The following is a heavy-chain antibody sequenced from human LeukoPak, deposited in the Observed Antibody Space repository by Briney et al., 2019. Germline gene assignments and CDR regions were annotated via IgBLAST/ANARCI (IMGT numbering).Heavy chain of an antibody. V-gene: IGHV4-39*07. D-gene: IGHD4-17*01. J-gene: IGHJ5*02. CDR3: ARERTTVTLGGWFDP. Sequence: SETLSLTCTVSGGSISSGSYYWSWIRQPPGKGLEWIGSIYHSGSTYYNPSLKSRVTISVDTSKNQFSLKLSSVTAADTAVYYCARERTTVTLGGWFDPWGQGTLVTVSS. CDR1: GGSISSGSYY. CDR2: IYHSGST.